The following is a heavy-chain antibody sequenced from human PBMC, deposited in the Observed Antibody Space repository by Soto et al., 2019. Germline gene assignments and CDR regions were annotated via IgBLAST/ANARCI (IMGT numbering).Heavy chain of an antibody. CDR1: GFTFSSYS. CDR2: ISSSSSYI. V-gene: IGHV3-21*01. Sequence: EVQLVESGGGLVKPGGSLRLSCAASGFTFSSYSMNWVRQAPGKGLEWVSSISSSSSYIYYADSVKGRFTISRDNAKNSLYLQMNGLRAEDTAVYYCARVPTVTTAYWGQGTLVTVSS. J-gene: IGHJ4*02. CDR3: ARVPTVTTAY. D-gene: IGHD4-17*01.